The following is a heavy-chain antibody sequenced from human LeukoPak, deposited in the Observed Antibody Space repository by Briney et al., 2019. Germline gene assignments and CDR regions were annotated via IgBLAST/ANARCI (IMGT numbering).Heavy chain of an antibody. Sequence: SETLSLTCAVSVGSISSGNWWSWVRQSPGKGLEWIGEVYHNGTPNYNPSLKSRVTISADTFKNHFSLKLTSVTAADMAVYYCATAPILRGEAGEQYKYGMDVWGQGTTVIVSS. CDR3: ATAPILRGEAGEQYKYGMDV. V-gene: IGHV4-4*02. CDR1: VGSISSGNW. D-gene: IGHD2-2*02. CDR2: VYHNGTP. J-gene: IGHJ6*02.